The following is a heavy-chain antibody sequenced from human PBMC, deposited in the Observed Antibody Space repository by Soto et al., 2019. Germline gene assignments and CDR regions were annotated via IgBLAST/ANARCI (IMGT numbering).Heavy chain of an antibody. D-gene: IGHD3-16*01. CDR2: NSAYNGNT. CDR1: GYTFTNFG. CDR3: ARGGTPIDH. V-gene: IGHV1-18*01. J-gene: IGHJ4*02. Sequence: QVQLVQSGAEVKKPGASVKVSCKASGYTFTNFGIRWVRQAPGQGIEWMGWNSAYNGNTNYAQNFQGRVTMTTDTSTSTADIELRSLRSDDTAVYYCARGGTPIDHWGQGTLVTVSS.